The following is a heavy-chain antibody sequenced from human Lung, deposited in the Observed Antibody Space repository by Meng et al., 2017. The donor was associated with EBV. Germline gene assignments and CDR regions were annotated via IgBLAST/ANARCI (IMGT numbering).Heavy chain of an antibody. CDR3: ASSRPLAGNWNYHY. CDR2: TYYRSKGYN. Sequence: VKVQESGAGLVKPRQTLALTCVISGVSVSSRSAAWNWIRQSPSRGLEWLGRTYYRSKGYNDYAVSVKSRITLNPDTSKNQFSLQLNSVTPEDTAVYYCASSRPLAGNWNYHYWGQGTLVTVS. D-gene: IGHD1-7*01. J-gene: IGHJ4*02. CDR1: GVSVSSRSAA. V-gene: IGHV6-1*01.